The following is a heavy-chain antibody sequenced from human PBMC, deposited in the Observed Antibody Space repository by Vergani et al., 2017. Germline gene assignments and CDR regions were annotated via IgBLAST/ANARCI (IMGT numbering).Heavy chain of an antibody. CDR3: ARDSNYYYMDV. Sequence: QVQLVESGGGVVQPGRSLRLSCAASGFTFSSYGMHWVRQAPGKGLEWVAVIWYDGSNKYYADSVKGRFTISRDNSKNTLYLQMNSLRAEDTAVYYCARDSNYYYMDVWGKGTTVTGSS. V-gene: IGHV3-33*01. J-gene: IGHJ6*03. CDR2: IWYDGSNK. CDR1: GFTFSSYG.